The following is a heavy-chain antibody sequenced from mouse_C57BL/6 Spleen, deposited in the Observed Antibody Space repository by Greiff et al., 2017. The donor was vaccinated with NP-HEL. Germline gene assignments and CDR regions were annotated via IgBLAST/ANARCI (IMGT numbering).Heavy chain of an antibody. J-gene: IGHJ4*01. Sequence: EVKLQESGPGLVKPSQSLSLTCSVTGYSITSGYYWNWIRQFPGNKLEWMGYISYDGSNNYNPSLKNRISITRDTSKNQFFLKLNSVTTEDTATYYGAREDWDGSKAMDYWGQGTSVTVSS. CDR3: AREDWDGSKAMDY. CDR1: GYSITSGYY. D-gene: IGHD4-1*01. CDR2: ISYDGSN. V-gene: IGHV3-6*01.